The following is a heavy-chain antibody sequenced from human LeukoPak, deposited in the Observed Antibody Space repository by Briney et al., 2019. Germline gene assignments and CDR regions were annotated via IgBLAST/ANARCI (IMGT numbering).Heavy chain of an antibody. V-gene: IGHV1-18*01. CDR1: GYTFTSYG. D-gene: IGHD3-22*01. CDR3: ARSQISSAFDS. CDR2: ISADNGNT. J-gene: IGHJ4*02. Sequence: ASVKVSCKASGYTFTSYGISWVRQAPGQGLEWMGWISADNGNTNYAQKFQDRVTMTTDTSTSTAYMDLRSLRSDDTAVYYCARSQISSAFDSWGQGTLVTVSS.